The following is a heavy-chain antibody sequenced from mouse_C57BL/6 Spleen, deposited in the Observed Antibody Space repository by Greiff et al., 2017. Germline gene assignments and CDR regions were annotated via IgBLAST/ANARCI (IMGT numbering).Heavy chain of an antibody. Sequence: VQLQQPGAELVRPGSSVKLSCKASGYTFTSYWMHWVKQRPIQGLEWIGNIDPSDSETHYNQKFKDKATLTVDKSSSTAYMQLSSLTSEDSAVYYGARSTYGTRYFDVWGTGTTVTVSS. CDR1: GYTFTSYW. D-gene: IGHD1-1*01. V-gene: IGHV1-52*01. CDR2: IDPSDSET. CDR3: ARSTYGTRYFDV. J-gene: IGHJ1*03.